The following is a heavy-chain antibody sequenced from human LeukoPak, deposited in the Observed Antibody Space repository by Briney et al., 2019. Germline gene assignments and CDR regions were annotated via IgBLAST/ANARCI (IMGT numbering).Heavy chain of an antibody. CDR2: MNSDGSTT. D-gene: IGHD5-18*01. V-gene: IGHV3-74*01. J-gene: IGHJ4*02. CDR1: GFTFTSYW. Sequence: PGGSLRLSRVASGFTFTSYWMSWVRQAPGKGLVWVSRMNSDGSTTIHADSVKGRFTISRDNAKNALYLQMNSLRDEDTAVYYCARGGGYSYGSFDYWGQGTLVTVSS. CDR3: ARGGGYSYGSFDY.